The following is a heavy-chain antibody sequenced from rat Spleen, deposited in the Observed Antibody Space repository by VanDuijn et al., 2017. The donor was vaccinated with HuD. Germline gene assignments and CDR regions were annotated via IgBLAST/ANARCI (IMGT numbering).Heavy chain of an antibody. CDR3: TRGGNYDFDY. Sequence: EVQLVESDGGLVQPGRSLKLSCATSGFTFSDCYMAWVRQAPTKGLEWVATISYDGSSTYYRDSVKGRFTISRDNAKSTLSLQMNSLRSEDTATYYCTRGGNYDFDYWGQGVMVTVSS. V-gene: IGHV5-29*01. CDR1: GFTFSDCY. D-gene: IGHD1-10*01. J-gene: IGHJ2*01. CDR2: ISYDGSST.